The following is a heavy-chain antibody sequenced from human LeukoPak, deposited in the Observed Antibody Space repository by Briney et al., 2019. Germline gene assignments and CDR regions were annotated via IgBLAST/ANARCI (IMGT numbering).Heavy chain of an antibody. V-gene: IGHV3-7*01. CDR3: ARVDDYGSGSFYGSLDY. D-gene: IGHD3-10*01. Sequence: GGSLRLSCAAPGFTFSSYWMSWVRQTPGKGLEWVANIRQDGSDKYSVDSVKGRFTISRDNAKNSQYLQMNSLRAEDTAVYYCARVDDYGSGSFYGSLDYWGQGIVVTVSS. CDR1: GFTFSSYW. J-gene: IGHJ4*02. CDR2: IRQDGSDK.